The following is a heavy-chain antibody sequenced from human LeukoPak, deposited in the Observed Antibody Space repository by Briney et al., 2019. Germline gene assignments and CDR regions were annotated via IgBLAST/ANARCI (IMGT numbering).Heavy chain of an antibody. D-gene: IGHD3-3*01. CDR2: ISSSGSTI. V-gene: IGHV3-11*04. CDR3: AREGYDFWSGSNYYYGMDV. CDR1: GFTFSDYY. J-gene: IGHJ6*02. Sequence: GGSLRLSCAASGFTFSDYYMSWIRQAPGKGLEWVSYISSSGSTIYYADSVKGRFTISRDNAKNSLYLQMNSLRAEDTAVYYCAREGYDFWSGSNYYYGMDVWGQGTTVTVSS.